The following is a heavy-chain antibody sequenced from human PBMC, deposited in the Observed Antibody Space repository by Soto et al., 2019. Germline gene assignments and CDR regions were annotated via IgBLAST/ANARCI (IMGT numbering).Heavy chain of an antibody. D-gene: IGHD5-12*01. CDR2: SSANNGNT. CDR3: ARVLSGYDFAY. J-gene: IGHJ4*02. V-gene: IGHV1-18*01. CDR1: GYTFTSYG. Sequence: QVQLVQSGAEVKKPGASVKVSCKASGYTFTSYGINWVRQAPGQGLEWMGWSSANNGNTHYAQKIKGRFTMTTDTSTSTAYMELTSLRSDDTAVYYCARVLSGYDFAYWGQGTLVTVSS.